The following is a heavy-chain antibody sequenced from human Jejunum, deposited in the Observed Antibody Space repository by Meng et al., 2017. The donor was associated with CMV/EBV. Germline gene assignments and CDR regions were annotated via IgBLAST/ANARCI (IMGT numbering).Heavy chain of an antibody. Sequence: AASGFTFSDYAMSWVRQAPGKGLGWVSSISISSYTYYADSVKGRFTISRDNAKNSLYLQMNSLRAEDTAVYYCARVVKGGNYLEYWGQGTLVTVSS. V-gene: IGHV3-69-1*02. J-gene: IGHJ4*02. CDR3: ARVVKGGNYLEY. CDR1: GFTFSDYA. CDR2: ISISSYT. D-gene: IGHD4-23*01.